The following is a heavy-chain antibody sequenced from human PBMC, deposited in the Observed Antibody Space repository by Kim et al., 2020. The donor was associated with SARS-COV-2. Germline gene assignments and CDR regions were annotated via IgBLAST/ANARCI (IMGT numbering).Heavy chain of an antibody. J-gene: IGHJ4*02. V-gene: IGHV3-30*03. CDR2: ISYDGSNK. D-gene: IGHD1-26*01. Sequence: GGSLRLSCAASGFTFSSYGMHWVRQAPGKGLEWVAVISYDGSNKYYADSVKGRFTISRDNSKNTLYLQMNSLRAEDTAVYYCSGGKGGSYPAYFDYWGQGTLVTVSS. CDR1: GFTFSSYG. CDR3: SGGKGGSYPAYFDY.